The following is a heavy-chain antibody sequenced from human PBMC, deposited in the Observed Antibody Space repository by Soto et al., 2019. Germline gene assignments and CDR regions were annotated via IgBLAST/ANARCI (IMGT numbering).Heavy chain of an antibody. Sequence: ASVKVSCKASGGTFSGYAIGWVRQAPGQGLEWMGGIIPIFGTANYAQKFQGRVTITADESTSTAYMELSSLRSEDTAVYYCARVTGSSWHFDYWGQGTLVTVSS. D-gene: IGHD6-13*01. CDR3: ARVTGSSWHFDY. V-gene: IGHV1-69*13. CDR1: GGTFSGYA. CDR2: IIPIFGTA. J-gene: IGHJ4*02.